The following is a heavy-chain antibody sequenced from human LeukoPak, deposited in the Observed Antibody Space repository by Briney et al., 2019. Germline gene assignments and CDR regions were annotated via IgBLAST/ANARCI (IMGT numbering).Heavy chain of an antibody. J-gene: IGHJ6*02. V-gene: IGHV3-23*01. D-gene: IGHD2-2*01. CDR1: GFPFSSYP. CDR3: AKGRRVVPAAMAYYGMDV. CDR2: ISGSGGST. Sequence: GGSLRLSCAAPGFPFSSYPMGWVRQAPGRGRGWVSAISGSGGSTYYADSVKGRFTISRDNSKNTLYLQMNSLRAEDTAVYYCAKGRRVVPAAMAYYGMDVWGQGTTVTVSS.